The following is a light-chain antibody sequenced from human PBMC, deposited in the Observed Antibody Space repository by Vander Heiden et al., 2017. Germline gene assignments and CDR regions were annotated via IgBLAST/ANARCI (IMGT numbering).Light chain of an antibody. V-gene: IGLV2-8*01. Sequence: QPALSQPPSASGSPGLSVAISCTGSSSDVGGYEYVSWYQQHPGKAPKLIIYEVTKRSSGVPDRFSGSKSGNTASLTVSGLQAEDEADYYCSSYAGNNNKVFGTGTKVTVL. CDR1: SSDVGGYEY. CDR2: EVT. CDR3: SSYAGNNNKV. J-gene: IGLJ1*01.